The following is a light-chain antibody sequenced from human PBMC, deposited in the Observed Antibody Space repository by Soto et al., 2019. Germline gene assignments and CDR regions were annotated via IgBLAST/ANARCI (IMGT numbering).Light chain of an antibody. V-gene: IGLV2-8*01. Sequence: QSALTQPPSASGSPGQSVTISCTGTSSDVGGYNYVSWYQQHPGEAPKLMIYEVTKRPSGVPDRFSGSKSGNTASLTVSGLQAEDEADYYCSSYAGSNVVFGGGTKLTVL. J-gene: IGLJ2*01. CDR2: EVT. CDR3: SSYAGSNVV. CDR1: SSDVGGYNY.